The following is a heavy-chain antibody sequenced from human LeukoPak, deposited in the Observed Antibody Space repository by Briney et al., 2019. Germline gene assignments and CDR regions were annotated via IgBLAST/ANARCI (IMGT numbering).Heavy chain of an antibody. J-gene: IGHJ4*02. D-gene: IGHD3-10*01. Sequence: GGTLRLSCAASGFTFSSYGMSWVRQAPGKGLEWVSAISGSGGSTYYADSVKGRFTISRDDSKNTLYMQMNSLRAEDTAVYYCARDRYYGSGSYSPLFDYWGQGTLVTVSS. CDR2: ISGSGGST. CDR3: ARDRYYGSGSYSPLFDY. V-gene: IGHV3-23*01. CDR1: GFTFSSYG.